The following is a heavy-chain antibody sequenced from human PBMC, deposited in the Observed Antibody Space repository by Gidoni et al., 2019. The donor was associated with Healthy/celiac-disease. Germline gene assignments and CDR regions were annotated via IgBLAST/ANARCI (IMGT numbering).Heavy chain of an antibody. D-gene: IGHD2-15*01. V-gene: IGHV1-2*02. CDR2: IKPNSGGT. J-gene: IGHJ6*02. Sequence: QVQLVQSGAEVKKPGASVKVSCKASGDTFTVSYMHWVRQAPGQGLEWMGWIKPNSGGTNYAQKFQGRGTMTRDTSISTAYMEMSRLRSDDTAVYYCARAHCSGGSCYYGMDVWGQGTTVTVSS. CDR3: ARAHCSGGSCYYGMDV. CDR1: GDTFTVSY.